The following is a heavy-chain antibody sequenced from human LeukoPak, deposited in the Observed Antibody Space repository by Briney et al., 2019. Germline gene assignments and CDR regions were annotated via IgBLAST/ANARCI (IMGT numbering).Heavy chain of an antibody. J-gene: IGHJ6*03. CDR2: IDYSGGTT. V-gene: IGHV3-23*01. D-gene: IGHD3-3*01. Sequence: GGALILSCASPGFTFSSHAMTSLRQAPGKGLELVSTIDYSGGTTFYAVSVKGRFTISRDNSKSTVYLQMNSLRVEDTAVYHCAKDGYYTSWYYYMDVWGKGTTVTVSS. CDR1: GFTFSSHA. CDR3: AKDGYYTSWYYYMDV.